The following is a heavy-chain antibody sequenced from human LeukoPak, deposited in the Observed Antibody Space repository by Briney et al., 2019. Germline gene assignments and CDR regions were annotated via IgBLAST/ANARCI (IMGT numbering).Heavy chain of an antibody. Sequence: GGSLRLSCAASGFTFSSYSMNWVRQAPGKGLEWVSSISSSSSYIYYADSVKGRFTISRDNAKNSLYLQMNSLRAEDTAVYYCRFTYSGSWIYFDYWGQGTLVTVSS. CDR3: RFTYSGSWIYFDY. J-gene: IGHJ4*02. CDR2: ISSSSSYI. CDR1: GFTFSSYS. V-gene: IGHV3-21*01. D-gene: IGHD1-26*01.